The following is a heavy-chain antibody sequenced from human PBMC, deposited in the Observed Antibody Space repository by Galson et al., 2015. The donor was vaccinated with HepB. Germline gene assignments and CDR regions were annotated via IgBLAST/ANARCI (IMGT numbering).Heavy chain of an antibody. CDR3: ATGGLMYAFDI. Sequence: SLRLSCAVSGITFSSYWMNWLRQAPGKGLECVASIKPDGTETQYADPVKGRFTISRDNAKNSLYLQMNSLTVEDTAVYYCATGGLMYAFDIWGRGTKVTVSS. CDR1: GITFSSYW. D-gene: IGHD2-8*01. CDR2: IKPDGTET. V-gene: IGHV3-7*01. J-gene: IGHJ3*02.